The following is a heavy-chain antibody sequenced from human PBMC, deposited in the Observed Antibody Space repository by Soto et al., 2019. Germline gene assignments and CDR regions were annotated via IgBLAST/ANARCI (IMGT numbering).Heavy chain of an antibody. J-gene: IGHJ6*03. Sequence: GGSLRLSCAASGFTFSSYAMSWVRQAPGKGLEGVSAIICSGGSTYYADSVKGRFTISRDNSKNTLYLQMNSLRAEDTAVYYCARGIRATRGYYYYMDVWGKGTTVTVSS. D-gene: IGHD5-12*01. CDR3: ARGIRATRGYYYYMDV. V-gene: IGHV3-23*01. CDR2: IICSGGST. CDR1: GFTFSSYA.